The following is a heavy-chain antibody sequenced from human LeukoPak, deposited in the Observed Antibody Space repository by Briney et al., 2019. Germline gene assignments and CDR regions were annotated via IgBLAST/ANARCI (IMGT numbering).Heavy chain of an antibody. Sequence: GGSVRLCCAASGFTFSSYSMNWVRQAPGKGLEWVSSISSSSSYIYYADSVKGRFTISRDNAKNSLYLQMNSLRAEDTAVYYCAKADSSTRGYNWFDPWVQGTLVTVSS. V-gene: IGHV3-21*01. D-gene: IGHD3-22*01. CDR3: AKADSSTRGYNWFDP. CDR2: ISSSSSYI. CDR1: GFTFSSYS. J-gene: IGHJ5*02.